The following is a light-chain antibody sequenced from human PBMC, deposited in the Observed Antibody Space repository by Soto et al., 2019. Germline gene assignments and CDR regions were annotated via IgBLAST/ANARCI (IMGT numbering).Light chain of an antibody. CDR1: SSDVGGYNY. Sequence: QSALTQPASVSGSPGQSITLSCTGTSSDVGGYNYVTWYQQHPGKAPKLMIYDVSNRPSGVSNRFSGSKSANTASLTISGLQAEDDADYYCSSYTGSSTYVVFGGGTKLTVL. J-gene: IGLJ2*01. CDR2: DVS. CDR3: SSYTGSSTYVV. V-gene: IGLV2-14*01.